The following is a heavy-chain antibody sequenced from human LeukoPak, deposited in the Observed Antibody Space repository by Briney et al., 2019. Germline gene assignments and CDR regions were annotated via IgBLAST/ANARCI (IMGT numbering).Heavy chain of an antibody. CDR1: GGTFSSYA. D-gene: IGHD5-18*01. Sequence: SVKVSCKASGGTFSSYAISWVRQAPGQGLEWMGGIIPIFGTANYAQKFQGRVTITADESTSTAYMELSSLRSEDTAVYYFARVEDGYSYGATFDYWGQGTLVTVSS. J-gene: IGHJ4*02. CDR2: IIPIFGTA. V-gene: IGHV1-69*01. CDR3: ARVEDGYSYGATFDY.